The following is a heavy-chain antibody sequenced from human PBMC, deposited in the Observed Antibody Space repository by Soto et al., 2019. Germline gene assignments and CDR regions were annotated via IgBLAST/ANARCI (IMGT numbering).Heavy chain of an antibody. CDR1: GGAFSSYA. V-gene: IGHV1-69*13. CDR3: PGYNYDCSIFAY. CDR2: IIPIFGTA. J-gene: IGHJ4*02. D-gene: IGHD3-22*01. Sequence: SVKVSCKASGGAFSSYALSWVGQAPGQGLEWMGGIIPIFGTANYARKFQGRVTITADESTSTAYMELSSMRSEDTDVFYCPGYNYDCSIFAYWGRGTLVTVS.